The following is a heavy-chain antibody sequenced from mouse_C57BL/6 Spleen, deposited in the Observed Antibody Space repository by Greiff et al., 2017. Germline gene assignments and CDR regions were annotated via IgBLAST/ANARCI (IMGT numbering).Heavy chain of an antibody. J-gene: IGHJ4*01. CDR2: ISYDGSN. Sequence: EVKLQESGPGLVKPSQSLSLTCSVTGYSITSGYYWNWIRQFPGNKLEWMGYISYDGSNNYNPSLKNRISITRDTSKNQFFLKLNSVTTEDTATYYCARGGGSSWDYAMDYWGQGTSVTVSS. CDR1: GYSITSGYY. D-gene: IGHD1-1*01. CDR3: ARGGGSSWDYAMDY. V-gene: IGHV3-6*01.